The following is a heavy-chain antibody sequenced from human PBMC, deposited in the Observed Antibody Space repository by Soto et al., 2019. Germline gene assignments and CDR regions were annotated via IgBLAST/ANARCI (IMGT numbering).Heavy chain of an antibody. CDR2: VSHSWTT. CDR1: GVSINTGNFY. CDR3: GTVRASWYVDY. Sequence: SETLSLTCTVSGVSINTGNFYWSWFRQAPGKGLEWIAYVSHSWTTYYNPSLKSRIRISADTCKNQFSLELRSVTVADTAVYFCGTVRASWYVDYWGQGTLVTVSS. D-gene: IGHD6-6*01. J-gene: IGHJ4*02. V-gene: IGHV4-30-4*01.